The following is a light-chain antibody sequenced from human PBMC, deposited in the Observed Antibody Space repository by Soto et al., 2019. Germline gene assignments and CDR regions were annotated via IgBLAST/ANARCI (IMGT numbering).Light chain of an antibody. J-gene: IGKJ1*01. CDR3: QQYGTSEII. Sequence: EFVLTQSPCTLSLSPGERATLSCRASQSLTNSFIAWYQQRPGQAPRLLIYDTSSRASGIPDRFSGSGSGTDFTLTISRLETEDFAVFYCQQYGTSEIIFGQG. V-gene: IGKV3-20*01. CDR1: QSLTNSF. CDR2: DTS.